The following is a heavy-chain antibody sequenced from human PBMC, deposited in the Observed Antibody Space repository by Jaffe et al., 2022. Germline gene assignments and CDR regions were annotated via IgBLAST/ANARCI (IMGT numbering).Heavy chain of an antibody. V-gene: IGHV1-18*01. CDR1: GYTFTSYG. J-gene: IGHJ6*03. D-gene: IGHD5-12*01. CDR2: ISAYNGNT. Sequence: QVQLVQSGAEVKKPGASVKVSCKASGYTFTSYGISWVRQAPGQGLEWMGWISAYNGNTNYAQKLQGRVTMTTDTSTSTAYMELRSLRSDDTAVYYCARDMVPWLRHPNSYYYYMDVWGKGTTVTVSS. CDR3: ARDMVPWLRHPNSYYYYMDV.